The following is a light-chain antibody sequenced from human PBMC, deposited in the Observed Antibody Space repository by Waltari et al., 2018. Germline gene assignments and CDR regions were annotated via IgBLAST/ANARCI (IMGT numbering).Light chain of an antibody. J-gene: IGLJ2*01. V-gene: IGLV1-47*01. CDR3: AAWDDSLGGVV. CDR2: TDN. Sequence: HQLPGSAPNHLISTDNQRPSGDPYRCFGSKSCTSASLATSGLRSEDEADYYCAAWDDSLGGVVFGGGTKLTVL.